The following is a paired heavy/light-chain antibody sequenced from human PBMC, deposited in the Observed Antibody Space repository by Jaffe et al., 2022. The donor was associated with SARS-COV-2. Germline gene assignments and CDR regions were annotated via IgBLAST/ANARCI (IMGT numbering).Light chain of an antibody. CDR3: QQYYSSPYT. CDR1: QSVLYTSNNKSY. J-gene: IGKJ2*01. V-gene: IGKV4-1*01. Sequence: DIVMTQSPDSLAVSLGERATINCKSTQSVLYTSNNKSYLAWYQQKPGQPPKLLIYWASTRESGVPDRFSGSGSGTDFTLTISSLQAEDVAVYYCQQYYSSPYTFGQGTKLEIK. CDR2: WAS.
Heavy chain of an antibody. CDR2: INADNGDT. Sequence: QVQLVQSGAEVKKPGASVKVSCKASGYTFTTYLMHWVRQAPGQRLEWMAWINADNGDTEYSQKLQGRVTITRDTSASTAYMELSSLKSEDTAVYFCARRGVAFDIWGQGTRVTVSA. CDR1: GYTFTTYL. D-gene: IGHD2-8*01. CDR3: ARRGVAFDI. V-gene: IGHV1-3*01. J-gene: IGHJ3*02.